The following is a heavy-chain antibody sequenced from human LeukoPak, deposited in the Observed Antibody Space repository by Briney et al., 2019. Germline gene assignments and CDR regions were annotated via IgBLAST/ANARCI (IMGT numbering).Heavy chain of an antibody. CDR1: GFTFSSYS. J-gene: IGHJ4*02. D-gene: IGHD7-27*01. CDR2: ISNTGGST. CDR3: ARTPKTGSFDY. Sequence: GGSLRLSCAASGFTFSSYSMNWVRQAPGKGLEWVSTISNTGGSTYYADSVKGRFTISRDNSKDTLYLQMNSLGAEDTAVYFCARTPKTGSFDYWGQGTLVTVSS. V-gene: IGHV3-23*01.